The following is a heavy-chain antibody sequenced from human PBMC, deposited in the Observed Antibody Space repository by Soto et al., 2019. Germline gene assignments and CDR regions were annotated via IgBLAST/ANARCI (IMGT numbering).Heavy chain of an antibody. CDR1: GGSFSGYY. Sequence: SETLSLTCAVYGGSFSGYYWSWIRQPPGKGLEWIGEINHSGSTNYNPSLKSRVTLSVDTSKNQFSLKLGSVTAADTAVYYCARGKKYDILTGYYPPRYYFDYWGQGTLVTVSS. CDR3: ARGKKYDILTGYYPPRYYFDY. J-gene: IGHJ4*02. CDR2: INHSGST. V-gene: IGHV4-34*01. D-gene: IGHD3-9*01.